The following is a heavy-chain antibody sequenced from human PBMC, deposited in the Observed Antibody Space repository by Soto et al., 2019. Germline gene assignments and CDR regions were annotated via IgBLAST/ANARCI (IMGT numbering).Heavy chain of an antibody. CDR3: ATALSRQWLANDY. D-gene: IGHD6-19*01. CDR2: FDPEDGET. J-gene: IGHJ4*02. CDR1: GYTLTELS. V-gene: IGHV1-24*01. Sequence: ASVKVSCKVSGYTLTELSMQWVRQAPGKGLEWMGGFDPEDGETIYAQKFQGRVTMTEDTSTDTAYMELSSLRSEDTAVYYCATALSRQWLANDYWGQGTLVTVSS.